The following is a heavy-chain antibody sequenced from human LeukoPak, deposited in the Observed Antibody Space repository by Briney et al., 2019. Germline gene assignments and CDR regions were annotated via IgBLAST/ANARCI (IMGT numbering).Heavy chain of an antibody. CDR2: IVPIFGTA. J-gene: IGHJ6*02. D-gene: IGHD3-3*01. V-gene: IGHV1-69*13. CDR1: GGTFSSHP. CDR3: AREVGRDLFAMDV. Sequence: SVKVSCKTSGGTFSSHPISWVRQAPGQGLEWMGGIVPIFGTASNAQKFQGRVTITADESTSTAYMELSSLRSEDTAVYYCAREVGRDLFAMDVWGQGTTVTVS.